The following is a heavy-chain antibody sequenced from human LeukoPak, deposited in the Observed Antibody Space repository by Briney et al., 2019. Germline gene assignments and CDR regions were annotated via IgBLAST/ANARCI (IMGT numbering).Heavy chain of an antibody. D-gene: IGHD3-10*01. CDR2: IYDSGST. J-gene: IGHJ6*02. CDR3: ARDGARGGWFGELPLDV. V-gene: IGHV4-39*02. CDR1: GGSIRSSYYY. Sequence: PSETLSLTCTVSGGSIRSSYYYWGWIRQPPGKGLEWIGSIYDSGSTYYNPPLKSRVTMSVDTSKNQFSLKLNSVTAADTAVYYCARDGARGGWFGELPLDVWGQGTTVTVSS.